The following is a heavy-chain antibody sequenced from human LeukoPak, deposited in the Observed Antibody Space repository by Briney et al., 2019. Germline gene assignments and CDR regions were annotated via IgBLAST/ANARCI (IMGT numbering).Heavy chain of an antibody. D-gene: IGHD2-2*02. CDR2: IYHSGST. CDR1: GGSISSGGYY. CDR3: ARVTCSSTSCYTGPFDY. V-gene: IGHV4-30-2*01. Sequence: SETLSLTCTVSGGSISSGGYYWSWIRQPPGKGLEWIGYIYHSGSTYYNPSLKSRVTISVDRSKNQFSLKLSSVTAADTAVYYCARVTCSSTSCYTGPFDYWGQGTLVTVSS. J-gene: IGHJ4*02.